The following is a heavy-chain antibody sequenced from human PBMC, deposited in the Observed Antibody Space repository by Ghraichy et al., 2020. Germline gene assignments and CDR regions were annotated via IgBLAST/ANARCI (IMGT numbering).Heavy chain of an antibody. CDR3: AKHDLEMATITGIIDY. CDR2: IRYDGSNK. D-gene: IGHD5-24*01. J-gene: IGHJ4*02. CDR1: GFTFSSYG. Sequence: LSLTCAASGFTFSSYGMHWVRQAPGKGLEWVAFIRYDGSNKYYADSVKGRFTISRDNSKNTLYLQMNSLRAEDTAVYYCAKHDLEMATITGIIDYWGQGTLVTVSS. V-gene: IGHV3-30*02.